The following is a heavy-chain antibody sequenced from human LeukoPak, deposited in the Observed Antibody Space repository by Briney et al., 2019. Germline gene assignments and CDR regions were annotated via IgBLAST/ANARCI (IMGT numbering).Heavy chain of an antibody. J-gene: IGHJ5*02. CDR3: AKEGAVDSSWYNWFDP. D-gene: IGHD6-13*01. CDR1: GFTFSSYG. Sequence: GRSLRLSCAASGFTFSSYGMHWVRQAPAKGLEWVAVISYDGSNKYYADSVKGRFTISRDNSKNTLYLQMNSLRAEDTAVYYCAKEGAVDSSWYNWFDPWGQGTLVTVSS. V-gene: IGHV3-30*18. CDR2: ISYDGSNK.